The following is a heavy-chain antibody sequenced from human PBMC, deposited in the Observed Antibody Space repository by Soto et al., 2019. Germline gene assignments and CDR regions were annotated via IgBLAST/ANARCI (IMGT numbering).Heavy chain of an antibody. Sequence: QVQLQESGPGLVKPSQTLSLTCTVSGGSISSGGYYWSWIRQHPGKGLEWIGYIYYSGSTYYNPSLKSRVTISVDPSKNQFSLKLSSVTAADTAVYYCARDRPGDDYVWGSYRYTGGWFDPWGQGTLVTVSS. D-gene: IGHD3-16*02. CDR1: GGSISSGGYY. J-gene: IGHJ5*02. CDR3: ARDRPGDDYVWGSYRYTGGWFDP. CDR2: IYYSGST. V-gene: IGHV4-31*03.